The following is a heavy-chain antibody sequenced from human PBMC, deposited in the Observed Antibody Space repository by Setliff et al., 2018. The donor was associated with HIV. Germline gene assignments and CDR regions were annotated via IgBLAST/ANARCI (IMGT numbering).Heavy chain of an antibody. CDR2: INHSGTT. CDR3: ARGRDYTGSWFRPFYLDF. CDR1: GGSFSAYH. V-gene: IGHV4-34*01. D-gene: IGHD3-3*01. J-gene: IGHJ4*01. Sequence: PSETLSLTCAVYGGSFSAYHWSWIRQTPGKGLEWLGEINHSGTTAHNLALESRVSMSIDTSKNQFSLKLTSVTAADTAIYYCARGRDYTGSWFRPFYLDFWGHGNLVTVSS.